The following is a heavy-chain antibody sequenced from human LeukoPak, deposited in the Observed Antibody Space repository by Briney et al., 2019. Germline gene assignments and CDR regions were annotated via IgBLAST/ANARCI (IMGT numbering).Heavy chain of an antibody. CDR2: FDPEHREA. Sequence: GASVKVSCMVSGYSLTDLSMHWVRQAPGNGLEWMGGFDPEHREAIYAQKFQGRVSMTEDTSTDTAYMELSSLRSEDTAVYYCAAGGIYSLLDYWGQGTLVTVSS. V-gene: IGHV1-24*01. CDR3: AAGGIYSLLDY. CDR1: GYSLTDLS. D-gene: IGHD1-26*01. J-gene: IGHJ4*02.